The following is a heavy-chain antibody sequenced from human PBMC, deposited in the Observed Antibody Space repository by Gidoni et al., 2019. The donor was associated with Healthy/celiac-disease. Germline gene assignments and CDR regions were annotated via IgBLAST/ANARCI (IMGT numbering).Heavy chain of an antibody. J-gene: IGHJ4*02. D-gene: IGHD3-10*01. CDR3: AREGVRYFDY. CDR2: ISSSSSTI. V-gene: IGHV3-48*02. Sequence: GKGLEWVSYISSSSSTIDYADSVKGRFTISSDNAKNSLYLQMNSLRDEDTAVYYCAREGVRYFDYWGQGTLVTVSS.